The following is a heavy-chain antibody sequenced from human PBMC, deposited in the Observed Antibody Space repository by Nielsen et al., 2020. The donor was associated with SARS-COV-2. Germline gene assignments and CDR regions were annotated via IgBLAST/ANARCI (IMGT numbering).Heavy chain of an antibody. D-gene: IGHD6-13*01. CDR3: ARAYSSSSHLYGMDV. J-gene: IGHJ6*02. V-gene: IGHV3-11*05. CDR1: GFTFSEFY. CDR2: MSRSGART. Sequence: GGSLRLSCEGSGFTFSEFYMTWIRQAPGKGLEWITHMSRSGARTKSADSVKGRFTISRDNAKNSVYLQMNSLRPDDTAVYYCARAYSSSSHLYGMDVWGQGTTVTVSS.